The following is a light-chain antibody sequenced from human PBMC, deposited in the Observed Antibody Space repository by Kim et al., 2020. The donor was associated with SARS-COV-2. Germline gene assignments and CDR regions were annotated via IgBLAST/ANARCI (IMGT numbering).Light chain of an antibody. V-gene: IGKV1-39*01. CDR1: QTINTY. CDR2: TAS. J-gene: IGKJ1*01. CDR3: QQSHTSPYT. Sequence: DIQMTQSPSSLSASVGDRVTISCRASQTINTYLNWYQQKPGKAPNLLIYTASNLQSGVPSRFSGSGSGTDFTLIISSLQPEDFAIYYCQQSHTSPYTFGQGTKVDIK.